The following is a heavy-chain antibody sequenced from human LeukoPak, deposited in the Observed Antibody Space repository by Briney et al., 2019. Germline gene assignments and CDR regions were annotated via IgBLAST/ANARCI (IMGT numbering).Heavy chain of an antibody. Sequence: GGSLRLSCAASGFTFSNYAMSWVRQAPGKGLEWVSSIGSGGTTHYADSVKGRFPISRDNSKNTLFLQMNSLRAEDTAVYYCAKYFYDSSTYSFDYWGQGTLVTVSS. CDR3: AKYFYDSSTYSFDY. D-gene: IGHD3-22*01. CDR2: IGSGGTT. CDR1: GFTFSNYA. J-gene: IGHJ4*02. V-gene: IGHV3-23*01.